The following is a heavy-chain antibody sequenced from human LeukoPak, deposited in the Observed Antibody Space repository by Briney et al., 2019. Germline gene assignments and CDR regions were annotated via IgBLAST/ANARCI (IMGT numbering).Heavy chain of an antibody. D-gene: IGHD1-1*01. V-gene: IGHV3-30*18. Sequence: GGSLRLSCAASGFTFSSYGMTWVRQAPGKGLEGVAVISYDGSNKYYAYSVKGRFTISRDNSKNTLYLQMNSLRAEHTAVYYCAKLGTPHWGQGTLVTVSS. J-gene: IGHJ4*02. CDR1: GFTFSSYG. CDR2: ISYDGSNK. CDR3: AKLGTPH.